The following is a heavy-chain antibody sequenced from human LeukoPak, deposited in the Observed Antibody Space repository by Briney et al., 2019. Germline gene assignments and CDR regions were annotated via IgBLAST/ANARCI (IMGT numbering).Heavy chain of an antibody. V-gene: IGHV3-30-3*01. CDR3: ARRDYGYFQH. CDR1: GFTFSNHA. J-gene: IGHJ1*01. CDR2: IAYDGSSQ. D-gene: IGHD4-17*01. Sequence: GGSLRLSCVTSGFTFSNHAMHWVRQGPGKGLEWVAVIAYDGSSQYYADSVKGRFTISRDNSKNMLYLEINGLRADDTAVYYCARRDYGYFQHWGQGTLVTVSS.